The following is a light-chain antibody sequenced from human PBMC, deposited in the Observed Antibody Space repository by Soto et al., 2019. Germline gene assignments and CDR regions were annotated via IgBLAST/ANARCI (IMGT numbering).Light chain of an antibody. V-gene: IGKV3-20*01. CDR1: QSVSSSY. CDR2: GAS. Sequence: EILLTQSPGTLSLSPGERSTLSCRASQSVSSSYLAWYQQKPGQAPRLLIYGASSRDTGIPDRFSGSGSGTDFTLTISSLQPEDRATYYCQQAATFPWTFGQGTTVDIK. CDR3: QQAATFPWT. J-gene: IGKJ1*01.